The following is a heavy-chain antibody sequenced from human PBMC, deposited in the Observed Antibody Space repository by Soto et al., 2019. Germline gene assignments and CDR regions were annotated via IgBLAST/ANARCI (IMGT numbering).Heavy chain of an antibody. CDR1: GFTFSSYG. CDR2: ISYDGSNK. Sequence: QVQLVESGGGVVQPGRSLRLSCAASGFTFSSYGMHWVRQAPGKGLEWVAVISYDGSNKYYADSVKGRFTISRDNSKNTMYLQMNSLRAEDTAVYYCARGGGNAVLYYFAYWGQRTLVTV. J-gene: IGHJ4*02. CDR3: ARGGGNAVLYYFAY. V-gene: IGHV3-30*03. D-gene: IGHD2-15*01.